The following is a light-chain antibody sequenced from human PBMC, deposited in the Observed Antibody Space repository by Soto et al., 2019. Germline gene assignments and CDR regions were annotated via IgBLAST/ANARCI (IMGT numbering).Light chain of an antibody. CDR2: GAF. J-gene: IGKJ1*01. CDR1: QSVSSD. V-gene: IGKV3-15*01. CDR3: QQHNDWPGT. Sequence: IVMTPSPATLSVSPGARATLYCMASQSVSSDLVWYQQKPGQAPRLLIYGAFTRATGIPARFSGSGSGTEFTLTISSLEPEDFAVYYCQQHNDWPGTFGQGTKVDIK.